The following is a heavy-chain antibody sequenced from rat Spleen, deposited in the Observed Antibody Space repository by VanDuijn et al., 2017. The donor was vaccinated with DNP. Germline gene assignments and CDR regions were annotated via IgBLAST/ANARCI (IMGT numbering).Heavy chain of an antibody. CDR2: ISYEGSST. CDR1: GFTFSDYY. D-gene: IGHD1-9*01. Sequence: EVQLVESGGGLVQPGRSLKLSCAASGFTFSDYYMAWVRQAPKKGLEWVASISYEGSSTYYGDSVKGRFTISRDNAKSTLYLQMNSLRSEDTATYYCARTWVHYGYNYGYFDFWGPGTMVTVSS. CDR3: ARTWVHYGYNYGYFDF. V-gene: IGHV5-22*01. J-gene: IGHJ1*01.